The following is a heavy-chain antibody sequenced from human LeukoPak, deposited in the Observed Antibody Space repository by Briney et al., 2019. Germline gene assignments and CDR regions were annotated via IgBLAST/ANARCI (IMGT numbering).Heavy chain of an antibody. V-gene: IGHV3-23*01. CDR3: AKVGSYGSGSYIDY. Sequence: GGSLRLSCAASGFTFSSYAMSWVRQAPGKGLEWVSAISGSGGSTYYADSVKGRFTISRDNSKDTLYLQMNSLRAEDTAVYYCAKVGSYGSGSYIDYWGQGTLVTVSS. CDR2: ISGSGGST. D-gene: IGHD3-10*01. CDR1: GFTFSSYA. J-gene: IGHJ4*02.